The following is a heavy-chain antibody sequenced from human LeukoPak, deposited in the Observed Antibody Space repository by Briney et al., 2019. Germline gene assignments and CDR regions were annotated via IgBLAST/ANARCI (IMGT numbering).Heavy chain of an antibody. D-gene: IGHD6-19*01. J-gene: IGHJ5*02. CDR2: VSGSGAAK. CDR3: AKGGWASPFDP. Sequence: GALKLSFAASGVPIRRYALSLGRQAPGKGLEWVSSVSGSGAAKYYADSVKGRFTISRDNSKNTLYLQMNSLGAEDTAVYYCAKGGWASPFDPWGQGTLVTVSS. V-gene: IGHV3-23*01. CDR1: GVPIRRYA.